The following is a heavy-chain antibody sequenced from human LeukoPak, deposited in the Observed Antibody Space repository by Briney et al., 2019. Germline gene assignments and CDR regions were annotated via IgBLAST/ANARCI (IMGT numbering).Heavy chain of an antibody. CDR1: GGSISGTYY. V-gene: IGHV4-59*08. J-gene: IGHJ3*01. Sequence: PSETLSLTCTVSGGSISGTYYWSWIRQPPGKGLEWIGYIYYAGTTDSNPSLKSRVTISLDTSKNQFSLNLSSVTAADTAVYYCARRWVYDKRAFDAWGQGTMVTVSS. CDR3: ARRWVYDKRAFDA. D-gene: IGHD3-16*01. CDR2: IYYAGTT.